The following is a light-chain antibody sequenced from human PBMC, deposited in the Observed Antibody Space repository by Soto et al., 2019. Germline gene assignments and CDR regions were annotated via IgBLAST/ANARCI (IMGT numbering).Light chain of an antibody. Sequence: SVLTQPPSVSAAPGQKVTLSCSGSSSNIANNYVSWYQQLPGTAPKLLIYDNNKRPSGIPDRFSGSKSGTSATLGITGLQTGDEADYYCGTWDSSLSAVVFGGGTKLTVL. CDR2: DNN. CDR1: SSNIANNY. J-gene: IGLJ2*01. CDR3: GTWDSSLSAVV. V-gene: IGLV1-51*01.